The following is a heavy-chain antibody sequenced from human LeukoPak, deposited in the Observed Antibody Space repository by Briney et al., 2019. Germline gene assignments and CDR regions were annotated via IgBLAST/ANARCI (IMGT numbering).Heavy chain of an antibody. V-gene: IGHV1-69*06. Sequence: GASVKVSCKASGGTFSSYAISWVRQAPGQGLEWMGGIMPIFGTANYAQKFQGRVTITADKSTSTAYMELSSLRSEDTAMYYCARDETDRGFDPWGQGTLVTVSS. CDR3: ARDETDRGFDP. CDR1: GGTFSSYA. J-gene: IGHJ5*02. CDR2: IMPIFGTA.